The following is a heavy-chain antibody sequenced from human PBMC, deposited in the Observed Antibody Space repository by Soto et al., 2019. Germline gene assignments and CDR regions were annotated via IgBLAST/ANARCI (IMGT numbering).Heavy chain of an antibody. CDR2: INAGNGNT. CDR1: GYTFTSYA. CDR3: AGAQSYSSSSTDAYYYYMDV. Sequence: ASVKVSCKASGYTFTSYAMHWVRQAPGQRLEWMGWINAGNGNTKYSQKFQGRVTITRDTSASTAYMELSSLRSEDTAVYYCAGAQSYSSSSTDAYYYYMDVWGKGTTVTVSS. V-gene: IGHV1-3*01. D-gene: IGHD6-6*01. J-gene: IGHJ6*03.